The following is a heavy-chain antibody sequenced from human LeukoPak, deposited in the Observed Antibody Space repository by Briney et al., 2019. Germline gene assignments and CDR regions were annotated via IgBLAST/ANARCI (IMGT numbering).Heavy chain of an antibody. V-gene: IGHV3-11*05. J-gene: IGHJ4*02. CDR3: ARDSPGTYGGNRNFDY. CDR1: GFTLSDYY. Sequence: GGSLRLSCAASGFTLSDYYMSWIRQAPGKGLEWVSYISSSSSYTNYADSVKGRFTISRDNAKNSLYLQMNSLRAEDTAVYYCARDSPGTYGGNRNFDYWGQGSLVTVSS. D-gene: IGHD4-23*01. CDR2: ISSSSSYT.